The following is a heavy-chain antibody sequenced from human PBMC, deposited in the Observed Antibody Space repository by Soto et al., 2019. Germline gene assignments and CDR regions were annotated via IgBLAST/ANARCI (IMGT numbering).Heavy chain of an antibody. J-gene: IGHJ4*02. V-gene: IGHV1-18*01. CDR1: GYTFINYG. CDR2: INPDNGNT. D-gene: IGHD1-26*01. Sequence: QVQLVQSGPEVKKPGASVKVSCKTSGYTFINYGISWVRQAPGQGLEWMGWINPDNGNTNFAQRLQGRVTMTADRSTRPAYMELRSLRFDDTAMYYCARVGGAVVTADYWGQGTLVTVSS. CDR3: ARVGGAVVTADY.